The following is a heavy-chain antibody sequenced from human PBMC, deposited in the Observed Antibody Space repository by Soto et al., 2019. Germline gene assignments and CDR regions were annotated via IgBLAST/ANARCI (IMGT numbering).Heavy chain of an antibody. CDR3: ALYYDSSGYYYVDYYYGMDV. J-gene: IGHJ6*02. Sequence: GGSLRLSCAASGFTFSSYGMHWVRQAPGKGLEWVAVISYDGSNKYYADSVKGRFTISRDNSKNTLYLQMNSLRAEDTAVYYCALYYDSSGYYYVDYYYGMDVWGQGTTVTVS. CDR1: GFTFSSYG. CDR2: ISYDGSNK. D-gene: IGHD3-22*01. V-gene: IGHV3-30*03.